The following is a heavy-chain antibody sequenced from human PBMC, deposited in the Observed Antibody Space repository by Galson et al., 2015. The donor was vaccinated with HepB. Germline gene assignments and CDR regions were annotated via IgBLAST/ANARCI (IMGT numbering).Heavy chain of an antibody. CDR1: GFTFTNHA. CDR2: ISGNGHDT. J-gene: IGHJ3*01. D-gene: IGHD3-3*01. Sequence: SLRLSCAASGFTFTNHAIHWVRQAPGKGLEYVSVISGNGHDTYSAESVRGRFSVSRDNSRNWLFLQMSSLRPEDTAVYYCVRDWTYDFWSGYFGAFDLWGQGTLVTVSS. CDR3: VRDWTYDFWSGYFGAFDL. V-gene: IGHV3-64D*09.